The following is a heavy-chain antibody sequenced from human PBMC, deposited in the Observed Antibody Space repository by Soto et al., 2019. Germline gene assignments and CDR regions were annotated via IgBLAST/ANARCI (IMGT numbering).Heavy chain of an antibody. J-gene: IGHJ4*02. Sequence: PSLTLSLTCTVSGGSISSYYWSWIRQPPGKGLEWIGYIYYSGSTNYNPSLKSRVTISVDTSKNQFSLKLSSVTAADTAVYYCARRYGGNFDYWGQGTLVTVSS. CDR1: GGSISSYY. V-gene: IGHV4-59*01. D-gene: IGHD1-26*01. CDR2: IYYSGST. CDR3: ARRYGGNFDY.